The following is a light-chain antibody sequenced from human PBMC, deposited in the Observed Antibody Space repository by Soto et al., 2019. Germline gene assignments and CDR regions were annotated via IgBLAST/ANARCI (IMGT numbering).Light chain of an antibody. CDR1: QSISSE. CDR2: GAS. Sequence: EIVMTQSPASLSVSPGERATISCRASQSISSELAWYQQRPGQPPRLLIYGASTRATGVPDRFTGSGSGSDLTLTISGLQSEDFAVYYCQQGHNWPLTFGQGTRLEI. J-gene: IGKJ2*01. CDR3: QQGHNWPLT. V-gene: IGKV3-15*01.